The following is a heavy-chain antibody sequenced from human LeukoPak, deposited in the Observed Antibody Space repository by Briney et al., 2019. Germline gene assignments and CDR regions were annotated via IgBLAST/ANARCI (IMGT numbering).Heavy chain of an antibody. D-gene: IGHD3-22*01. CDR1: GDSISSYY. V-gene: IGHV4-4*07. Sequence: SETLSLTCTVSGDSISSYYWSWIRQPAGRGLEWIGRIYTSGSTNYNPSLKNRVTMSVDTSKNQFSLKLSSVTAADTAVYYCASTTYYYDSSGYYFLDYWGQGTLVTVSS. CDR2: IYTSGST. J-gene: IGHJ4*02. CDR3: ASTTYYYDSSGYYFLDY.